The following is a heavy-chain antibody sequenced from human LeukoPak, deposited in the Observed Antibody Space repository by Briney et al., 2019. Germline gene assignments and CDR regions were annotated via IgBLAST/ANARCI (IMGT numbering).Heavy chain of an antibody. CDR1: GGSISSHY. Sequence: SETLSLTCTVSGGSISSHYWSWIRQPPGKGLEWIGYIYYSGSTNYNPSLKSRVTISVDTSKNQFSLKLSSVTAADTAVYYCARGFEFVGYSYGPCRFDPWGQGTLVTVSS. CDR2: IYYSGST. V-gene: IGHV4-59*11. CDR3: ARGFEFVGYSYGPCRFDP. J-gene: IGHJ5*02. D-gene: IGHD5-18*01.